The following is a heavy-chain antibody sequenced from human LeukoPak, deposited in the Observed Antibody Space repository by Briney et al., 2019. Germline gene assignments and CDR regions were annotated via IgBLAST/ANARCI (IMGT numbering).Heavy chain of an antibody. V-gene: IGHV3-11*06. CDR2: ISSSSDYT. Sequence: PGGSLRLSCVASGFTFSDYYMSWIRQAPGKGLEWVSYISSSSDYTNYADSVRGRFTISRDNAKNSLYLQMNSLRAEDTALYYCARAVETGTDYFDPWGQGTLVTVSS. J-gene: IGHJ5*02. CDR3: ARAVETGTDYFDP. CDR1: GFTFSDYY. D-gene: IGHD1-1*01.